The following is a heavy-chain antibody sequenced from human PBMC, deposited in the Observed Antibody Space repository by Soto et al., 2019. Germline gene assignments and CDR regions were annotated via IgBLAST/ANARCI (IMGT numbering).Heavy chain of an antibody. J-gene: IGHJ1*01. V-gene: IGHV4-4*07. Sequence: QVQQLESGPGLVKPWDTLSLTCTVSGAYISDFSWSWIRQPAGKGLEWIGRVTVNGNTQYNPSFRSRVTMSMDTSRNQFSLNLQSATAADTALYYCARESGENWTYEAHWGQGTLVTVSS. CDR2: VTVNGNT. CDR3: ARESGENWTYEAH. CDR1: GAYISDFS. D-gene: IGHD1-7*01.